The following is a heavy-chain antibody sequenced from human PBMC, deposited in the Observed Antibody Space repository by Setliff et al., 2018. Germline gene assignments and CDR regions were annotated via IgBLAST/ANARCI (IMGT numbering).Heavy chain of an antibody. V-gene: IGHV3-23*01. J-gene: IGHJ6*03. D-gene: IGHD3-16*01. CDR3: ARLAGSGGGFYYYYSYMDV. CDR1: GFTFSSYA. Sequence: PGGSLRLSCAASGFTFSSYAMSWVRQAPGKGLEWVSAISGSGGSTYYADSVKGRFTISRDNSKNTLYLQMNSLRAEDTAVYYCARLAGSGGGFYYYYSYMDVWDKGTTVTVS. CDR2: ISGSGGST.